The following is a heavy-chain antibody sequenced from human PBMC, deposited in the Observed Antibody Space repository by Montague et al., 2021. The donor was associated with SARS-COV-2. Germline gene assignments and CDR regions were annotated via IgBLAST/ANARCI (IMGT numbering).Heavy chain of an antibody. Sequence: SETLSLTCTVSGGSIISNYCCWSWIRPPKGMELMGIINLCDSTNNCYSSYIKSSVTMSVDKSKNQFSLRLSSVTAADTAVYYCASTDVVVEPMPMPFDYWGHGTLVTVSS. V-gene: IGHV4-39*07. CDR3: ASTDVVVEPMPMPFDY. CDR2: LCDSTNN. CDR1: GGSIISNYCC. D-gene: IGHD2-15*01. J-gene: IGHJ4*01.